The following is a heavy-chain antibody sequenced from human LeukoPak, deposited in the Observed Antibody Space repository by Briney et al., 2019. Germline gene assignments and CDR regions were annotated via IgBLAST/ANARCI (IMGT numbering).Heavy chain of an antibody. CDR2: FDPEDGET. CDR1: GYTLTELS. CDR3: ATVPAWGVGCTNGVCMVGNAFDI. J-gene: IGHJ3*02. Sequence: ASVKVSCKVSGYTLTELSMHWVRQAPGKGLEWMGGFDPEDGETIYAQKFQGRVTMTEDTSTDTAYMELSSLRSEDTAVYYCATVPAWGVGCTNGVCMVGNAFDIWGQGTMVTVSS. D-gene: IGHD2-8*01. V-gene: IGHV1-24*01.